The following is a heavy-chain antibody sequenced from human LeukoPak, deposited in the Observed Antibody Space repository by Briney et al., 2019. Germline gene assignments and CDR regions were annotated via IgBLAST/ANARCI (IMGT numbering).Heavy chain of an antibody. D-gene: IGHD6-19*01. CDR3: ARGGRSNWFDP. CDR1: GGSFSDSY. J-gene: IGHJ5*02. V-gene: IGHV4-34*01. Sequence: SETLSLTCAVYGGSFSDSYWSWIRQPPGKGLEWIGEINHGGSTKFNPSLKSRVTISLDTSRNQFSLKVNSVTAADTAVYYCARGGRSNWFDPWGQGTLVTVSS. CDR2: INHGGST.